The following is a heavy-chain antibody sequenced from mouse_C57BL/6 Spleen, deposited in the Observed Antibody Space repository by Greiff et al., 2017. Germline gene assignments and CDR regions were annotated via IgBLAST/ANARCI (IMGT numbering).Heavy chain of an antibody. CDR2: IHPNSGST. J-gene: IGHJ4*01. Sequence: VQLQQPGAELVKPGASVKLSCKASGYTFTSYGMHWVKQRPGQGLEWIGMIHPNSGSTNYNEKFKSKATLTVDKSSSTAYMQLSSLTSEDSAVYYCARYDGYFEDYGGQGTSVTVSS. CDR3: ARYDGYFEDY. CDR1: GYTFTSYG. V-gene: IGHV1-64*01. D-gene: IGHD2-3*01.